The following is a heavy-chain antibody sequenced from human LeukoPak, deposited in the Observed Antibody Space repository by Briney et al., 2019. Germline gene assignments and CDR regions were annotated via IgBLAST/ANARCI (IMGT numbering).Heavy chain of an antibody. CDR1: GGSISSGGSY. CDR3: ARVVGMVFAGTRFDA. V-gene: IGHV4-31*03. CDR2: IYYSGRT. Sequence: PSETLSLTCTVSGGSISSGGSYWSSSRQHPGKGLGWFGYIYYSGRTYYNPSIKIRVTISVYTSKNQFSLKLSSATAADTAVYYCARVVGMVFAGTRFDAWGQGTLVTVSS. D-gene: IGHD3-22*01. J-gene: IGHJ5*02.